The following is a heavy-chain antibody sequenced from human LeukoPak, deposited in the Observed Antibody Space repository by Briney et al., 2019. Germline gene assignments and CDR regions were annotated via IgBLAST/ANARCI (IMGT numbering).Heavy chain of an antibody. Sequence: PGGSLRLSCAASGFTFSSYSMNWIRQPPGKGLEWIGEINHSGSTNYNPSLKSRVTISVDTSKNQFSLKLSSVTAADTAVYYCARGREDIVVVVAASNYYYYYGMDVWGQGTTVTVSS. CDR3: ARGREDIVVVVAASNYYYYYGMDV. V-gene: IGHV4-34*01. CDR2: INHSGST. CDR1: GFTFSSYS. J-gene: IGHJ6*02. D-gene: IGHD2-15*01.